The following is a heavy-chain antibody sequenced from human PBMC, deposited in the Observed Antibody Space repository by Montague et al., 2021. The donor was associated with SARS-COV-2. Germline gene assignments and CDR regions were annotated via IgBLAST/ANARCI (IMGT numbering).Heavy chain of an antibody. V-gene: IGHV4-34*01. CDR1: GGSFSDNY. D-gene: IGHD3-22*01. CDR2: INHRGTS. J-gene: IGHJ4*02. Sequence: SETLSLTCAVYGGSFSDNYWSWIRKPPGKGLEWIGEINHRGTSNYNPSLKSRVSTSVDTSKNQFSLYLGSVTAADTAVYYCARGRQHFNMIVVVMTGGEYYFDYWGQGTLVTVSS. CDR3: ARGRQHFNMIVVVMTGGEYYFDY.